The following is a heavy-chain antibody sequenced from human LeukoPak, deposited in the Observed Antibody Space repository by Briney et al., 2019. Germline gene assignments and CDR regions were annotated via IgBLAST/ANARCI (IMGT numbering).Heavy chain of an antibody. CDR3: AREGSSWYSFDY. J-gene: IGHJ4*02. D-gene: IGHD6-13*01. CDR2: IYHSGST. Sequence: SGTLSLTCAVSGGSISSSNWWSWVRQPPGKGLEWIGEIYHSGSTTYSPSLKSRVTISVDKSKNQFSLKLSSVTAADTAVYFCAREGSSWYSFDYWGQGTLVTVSS. V-gene: IGHV4-4*02. CDR1: GGSISSSNW.